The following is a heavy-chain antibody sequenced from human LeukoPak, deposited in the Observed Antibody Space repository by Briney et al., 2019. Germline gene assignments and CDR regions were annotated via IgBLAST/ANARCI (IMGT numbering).Heavy chain of an antibody. D-gene: IGHD2-15*01. CDR1: GFTLSSYS. CDR3: ARGADGVSSNSRGWFDP. CDR2: ISSSSSYI. V-gene: IGHV3-21*01. Sequence: GGSLRLSCAASGFTLSSYSMNWVRQAPGKGLEWVSSISSSSSYIYYADSVKGRFTISRDNARNSLYLQMNTLRAEDTAVYSCARGADGVSSNSRGWFDPWGQGTLVTVSS. J-gene: IGHJ5*02.